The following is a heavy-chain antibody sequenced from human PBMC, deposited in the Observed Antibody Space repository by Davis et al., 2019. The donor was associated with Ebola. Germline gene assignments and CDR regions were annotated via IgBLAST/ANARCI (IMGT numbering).Heavy chain of an antibody. CDR1: GFTFSDHY. CDR3: ASSYHDISGYYYFDY. D-gene: IGHD3-22*01. CDR2: IRTKAKGYTT. Sequence: PGGSLRLSCAASGFTFSDHYLDWVRQAPGKGLEWVARIRTKAKGYTTEYAASVGGRLTISRDDSKNSLYLQMNSLKTEDTAVYYCASSYHDISGYYYFDYWGQGTLVTVSS. J-gene: IGHJ4*02. V-gene: IGHV3-72*01.